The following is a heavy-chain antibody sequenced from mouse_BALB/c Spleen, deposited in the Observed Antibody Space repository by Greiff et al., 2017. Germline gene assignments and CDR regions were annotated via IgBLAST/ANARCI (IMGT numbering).Heavy chain of an antibody. D-gene: IGHD1-1*01. V-gene: IGHV1S41*01. J-gene: IGHJ3*01. CDR3: ARDYYGSSFDY. Sequence: DLVKPGASVKLSCKASGYTFTSYWINWIKQRPGQGLEWIGRIAPGSGSTYYNEMFKGKATLTVDTSSSTAYIQLSSLSSEDSAVYFCARDYYGSSFDYWGQGTLVTVSA. CDR1: GYTFTSYW. CDR2: IAPGSGST.